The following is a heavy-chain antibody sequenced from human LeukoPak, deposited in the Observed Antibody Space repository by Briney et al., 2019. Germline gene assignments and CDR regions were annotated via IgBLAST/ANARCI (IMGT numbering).Heavy chain of an antibody. J-gene: IGHJ5*02. CDR1: SYTFTLYG. CDR3: ARDSGSSAWFDP. V-gene: IGHV1-18*01. CDR2: ISAYNGNT. D-gene: IGHD1-26*01. Sequence: ASVKVYCQASSYTFTLYGISWVRQAPGQGLEWMGWISAYNGNTNDAQKLQGRVTMTTDTSTSTAYMELRSLRSDDTAVYYCARDSGSSAWFDPWGQGTLVTVSS.